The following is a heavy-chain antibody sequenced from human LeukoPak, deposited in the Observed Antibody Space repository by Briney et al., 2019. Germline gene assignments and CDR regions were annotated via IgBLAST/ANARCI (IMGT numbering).Heavy chain of an antibody. CDR3: ARDSSVVVPRGFDY. CDR2: IYYSGSI. J-gene: IGHJ4*02. V-gene: IGHV4-31*03. Sequence: PSETLSLTCTVSGGSISSGGYYWSWIRQHPGKGLEWIGYIYYSGSIYYNPSLKSRVTISVDTSKNQFSLKLSSVTAADTAVYYCARDSSVVVPRGFDYWGQGTLVTVSS. CDR1: GGSISSGGYY. D-gene: IGHD2-2*01.